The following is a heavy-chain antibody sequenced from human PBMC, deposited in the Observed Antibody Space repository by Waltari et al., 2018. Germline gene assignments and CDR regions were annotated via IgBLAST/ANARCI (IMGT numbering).Heavy chain of an antibody. Sequence: QVQLQESGPGLVKPSETLSLTCTVSGGSISSYYWSWIRQPPGKGLEWIGYMYYSRSTNYNPSIKSLVTISVYTSKNKFSLKLSSVTAADTAVYYCARVPTNDGAWFDPWGQGTLVTVSS. CDR2: MYYSRST. D-gene: IGHD1-1*01. J-gene: IGHJ5*02. CDR1: GGSISSYY. V-gene: IGHV4-59*01. CDR3: ARVPTNDGAWFDP.